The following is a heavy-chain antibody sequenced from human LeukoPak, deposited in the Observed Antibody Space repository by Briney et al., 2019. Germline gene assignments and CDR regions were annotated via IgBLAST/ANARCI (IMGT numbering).Heavy chain of an antibody. Sequence: SETLSLTCTVSGDSISRSTHYWAWIRQPPGKGLEWIGSVYYGRSPYFNPSLESRATISVDTSKNHFSLKMSSVTAADTAVYYCARSSGTGTFSYWGQGTLVTVSS. CDR2: VYYGRSP. CDR3: ARSSGTGTFSY. V-gene: IGHV4-39*02. CDR1: GDSISRSTHY. J-gene: IGHJ4*02. D-gene: IGHD6-25*01.